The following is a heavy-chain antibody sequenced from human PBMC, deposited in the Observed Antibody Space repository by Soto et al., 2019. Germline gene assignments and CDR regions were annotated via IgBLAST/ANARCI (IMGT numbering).Heavy chain of an antibody. CDR2: IVVASGRT. CDR3: SADHPHTAIGWPV. J-gene: IGHJ6*02. V-gene: IGHV1-58*02. CDR1: GFDFGSFG. Sequence: SVKVSCKASGFDFGSFGIQFLRQTRGRGLELIGWIVVASGRTNYARQFQGRVAFSRDMSSTTAYMDLYDLKSDDTAVYFCSADHPHTAIGWPVWGQGTTVTVYS.